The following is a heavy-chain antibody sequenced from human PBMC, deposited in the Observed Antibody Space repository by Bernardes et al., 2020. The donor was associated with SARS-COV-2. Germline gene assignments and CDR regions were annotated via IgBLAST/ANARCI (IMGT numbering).Heavy chain of an antibody. V-gene: IGHV1-2*02. CDR1: GYTFSGYY. J-gene: IGHJ3*02. CDR2: IIPKSGGT. Sequence: ASVKFSCKSSGYTFSGYYIHWVRQAPGQGLEWMGWIIPKSGGTKYAQKFQGRVTMTSDTSISTGYMELSRLRSDDTAVYFCARGLYGDLDAFDMWGQGTMVTVSS. CDR3: ARGLYGDLDAFDM. D-gene: IGHD4-17*01.